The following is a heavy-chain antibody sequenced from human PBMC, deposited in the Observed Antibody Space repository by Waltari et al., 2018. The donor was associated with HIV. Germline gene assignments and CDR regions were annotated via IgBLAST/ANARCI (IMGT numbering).Heavy chain of an antibody. CDR2: IRSPLYGGTT. Sequence: EVQLVESGGGLVQPGRSLRLSCTTSGFTFGDYALNWVRQAPGQGLECLGFIRSPLYGGTTDSAAPVKGRFTISRDDAKRVAYLQMNSLKTEYTAVYFCAREICSATSCFLFDYWGQGTLLTVSS. V-gene: IGHV3-49*04. J-gene: IGHJ4*02. CDR3: AREICSATSCFLFDY. D-gene: IGHD2-2*01. CDR1: GFTFGDYA.